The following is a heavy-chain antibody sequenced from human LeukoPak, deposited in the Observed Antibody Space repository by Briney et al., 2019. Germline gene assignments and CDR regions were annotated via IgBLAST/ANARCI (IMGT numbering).Heavy chain of an antibody. CDR1: GFTFSNYG. D-gene: IGHD4-11*01. V-gene: IGHV3-30*02. J-gene: IGHJ3*02. Sequence: GGSLRLSCAASGFTFSNYGMHWVRQAPGKGLEWVAFIRYEGSNKYYGDSVKGRFTISRDNSKNTLYLLMTSLTAEDTAVYYCAKNSLSYSDCAGPLDIWGQGTMVTVSS. CDR3: AKNSLSYSDCAGPLDI. CDR2: IRYEGSNK.